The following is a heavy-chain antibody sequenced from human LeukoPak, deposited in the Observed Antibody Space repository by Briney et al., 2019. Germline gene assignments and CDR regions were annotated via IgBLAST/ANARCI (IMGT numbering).Heavy chain of an antibody. CDR3: ATARVHYYDSSGWH. J-gene: IGHJ4*02. Sequence: GASVKVSCKASGYTFSSYGISWVRQAPGQGLEWMGWISAYTGHTNYAQKLQGRVTMTEDTSTDTAYMELSSLRSEDTAVYYCATARVHYYDSSGWHWGQGTLVTVSS. CDR2: ISAYTGHT. V-gene: IGHV1-18*01. CDR1: GYTFSSYG. D-gene: IGHD3-22*01.